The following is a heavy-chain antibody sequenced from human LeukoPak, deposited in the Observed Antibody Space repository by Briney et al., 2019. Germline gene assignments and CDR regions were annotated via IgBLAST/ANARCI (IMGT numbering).Heavy chain of an antibody. CDR2: VYTTGST. Sequence: SETLSLTCTVSGGSITSGTSYWGWVRQPPGRGLEWFGTVYTTGSTHYNPSLTNRVTISVDTSKNQFSLRLSSVTAADTAIYYCAREGRDYYCRSSYSPDYWGQGTLVTVSP. CDR1: GGSITSGTSY. CDR3: AREGRDYYCRSSYSPDY. J-gene: IGHJ4*02. D-gene: IGHD2-2*01. V-gene: IGHV4-39*07.